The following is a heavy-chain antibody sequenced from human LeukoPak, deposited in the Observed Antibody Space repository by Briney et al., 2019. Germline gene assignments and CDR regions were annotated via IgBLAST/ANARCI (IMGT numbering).Heavy chain of an antibody. CDR3: ARDLPYGSGSHYGMGV. J-gene: IGHJ6*02. Sequence: GGSLRLSCAASGFTFSSYEMNWVRQAPGKGLEWVSYISSSGSTIYYADSVKGRFTISRDNAKNSLYLQMNSLRAEDTAVYYCARDLPYGSGSHYGMGVWGQGTTVTVSS. CDR1: GFTFSSYE. V-gene: IGHV3-48*03. CDR2: ISSSGSTI. D-gene: IGHD3-10*01.